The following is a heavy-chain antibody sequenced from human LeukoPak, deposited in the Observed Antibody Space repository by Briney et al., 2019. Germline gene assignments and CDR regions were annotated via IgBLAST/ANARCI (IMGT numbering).Heavy chain of an antibody. V-gene: IGHV4-59*12. CDR2: IYYSGST. J-gene: IGHJ3*02. Sequence: PSETLSLTCTVSGGSISSYYWSWIRQPPGKGLEWIGYIYYSGSTNYNPSLKSRVTISVDTSKNQFSLKLSSVTAADTAVYYCARDAAVAAPGFEAFDIWGQGTMVTVSS. CDR1: GGSISSYY. CDR3: ARDAAVAAPGFEAFDI. D-gene: IGHD6-19*01.